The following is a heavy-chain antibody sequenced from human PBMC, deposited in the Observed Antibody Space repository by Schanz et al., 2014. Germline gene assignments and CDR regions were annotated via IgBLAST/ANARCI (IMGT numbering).Heavy chain of an antibody. J-gene: IGHJ4*02. CDR1: GFTFSSYS. CDR3: VRDELLWFGEVLSLDY. CDR2: ISNNGDST. V-gene: IGHV3-64*04. D-gene: IGHD3-10*01. Sequence: VQLVESGGGLVQPGGSLRLSCAASGFTFSSYSMNWVRQAPGKGLEYISAISNNGDSTYYADSVKGRFTISRDNSKNTLYLQMNSLRAEDTALYYCVRDELLWFGEVLSLDYWGQGALVTVSS.